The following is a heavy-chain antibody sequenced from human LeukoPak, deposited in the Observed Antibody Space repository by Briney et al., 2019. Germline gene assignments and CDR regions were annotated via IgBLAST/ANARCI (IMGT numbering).Heavy chain of an antibody. J-gene: IGHJ3*02. CDR2: ISSSSSYI. CDR3: AREGRLYDSSGYYVI. D-gene: IGHD3-22*01. Sequence: GGSLRLSCAASRFTLSSYSMNWVRQAPGKGLEWVSSISSSSSYIYYADSVRGRFTICRDNAKKSLYLEMSSLRAEDAAVYYCAREGRLYDSSGYYVIWGEGTMVTVSS. CDR1: RFTLSSYS. V-gene: IGHV3-21*01.